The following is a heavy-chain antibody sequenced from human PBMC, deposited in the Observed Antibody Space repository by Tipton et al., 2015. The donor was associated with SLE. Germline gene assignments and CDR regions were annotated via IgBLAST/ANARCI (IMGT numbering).Heavy chain of an antibody. Sequence: QLVQSGPEVKKPGASVKVSCKASGYTFTSYGISWVRQAPGQGLEWMGWITPFNGNTNYAQKFQDRVTITRDRSMSTAYMELSSLRSEDTAMYYCASSPQITMVRGVYNWFDPWGQGTLVTVSS. D-gene: IGHD3-10*01. J-gene: IGHJ5*02. V-gene: IGHV1-45*02. CDR1: GYTFTSYG. CDR3: ASSPQITMVRGVYNWFDP. CDR2: ITPFNGNT.